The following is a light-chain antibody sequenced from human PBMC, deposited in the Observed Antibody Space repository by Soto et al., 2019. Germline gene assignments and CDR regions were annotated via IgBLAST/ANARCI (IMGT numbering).Light chain of an antibody. V-gene: IGKV1-5*01. CDR1: RGVVTW. CDR2: DVS. J-gene: IGKJ1*01. CDR3: QQYDSYSWT. Sequence: DIQMTQSPSTLSASVGERVTITCRASRGVVTWLAWYQQKQGKAPRLLIYDVSSLESGVPSRFSGSGSGTEFILTISSLQPDDVATYYCQQYDSYSWTFDQGTKVEMK.